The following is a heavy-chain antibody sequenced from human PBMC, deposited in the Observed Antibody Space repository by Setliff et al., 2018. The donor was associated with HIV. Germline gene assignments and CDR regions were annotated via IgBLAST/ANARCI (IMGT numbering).Heavy chain of an antibody. CDR1: GFSFSTYT. D-gene: IGHD3-22*01. CDR3: ARAMVPDSSGYYRPPAFDI. V-gene: IGHV3-30*04. J-gene: IGHJ3*02. CDR2: ISYDGSNK. Sequence: GGSLRLSCAASGFSFSTYTIHWVRQAPGKGLEWVALISYDGSNKYCADSVKGRFTISRDNSKNTLYLQMNSLTAEDTAVYYCARAMVPDSSGYYRPPAFDIWGQGTMVTVSS.